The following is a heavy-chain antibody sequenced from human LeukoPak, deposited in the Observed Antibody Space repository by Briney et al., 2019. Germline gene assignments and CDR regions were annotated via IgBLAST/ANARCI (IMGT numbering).Heavy chain of an antibody. J-gene: IGHJ4*02. CDR1: GGTFSSYA. CDR3: AREKPGAFDY. D-gene: IGHD1-14*01. V-gene: IGHV1-69*06. Sequence: GASVKVSCKASGGTFSSYAISWVRQAPGQGLEWMGGIIPIFGTANYAQKFQGRVTITADKSTSTAYMELSSLRSEDTAVYYGAREKPGAFDYWGQGTLVTVSS. CDR2: IIPIFGTA.